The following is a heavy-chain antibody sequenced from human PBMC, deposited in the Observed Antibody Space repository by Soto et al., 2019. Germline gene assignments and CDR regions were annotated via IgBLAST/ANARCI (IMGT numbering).Heavy chain of an antibody. CDR1: GYTLTGYY. D-gene: IGHD3-22*01. CDR2: INPNSGGT. Sequence: GXSVKVSCTASGYTLTGYYRDWVRQAPGQGLEWMGWINPNSGGTNYAQKFQGWVTMTRDTSISTAYMELSRLRSDDTAVYYCARAYGQDYYHSSGPYKNDAFDIWGQGTSVTVSS. J-gene: IGHJ3*02. CDR3: ARAYGQDYYHSSGPYKNDAFDI. V-gene: IGHV1-2*04.